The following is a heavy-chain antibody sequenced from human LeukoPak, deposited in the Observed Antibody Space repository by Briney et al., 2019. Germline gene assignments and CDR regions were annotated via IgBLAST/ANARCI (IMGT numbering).Heavy chain of an antibody. D-gene: IGHD2-2*02. J-gene: IGHJ4*02. V-gene: IGHV3-23*01. Sequence: GGSLRLSCAASGFTFSSYVMSWVRQAPGKGLEWVSAISGSGGSTYYADSVKGRFTISRDNSKNTLYLQMNSLRAEDTAVYYCAKEQGDIVVVPAAIWRDSSGPLREGAEVGYYFDYWGQGTLVTVSS. CDR1: GFTFSSYV. CDR2: ISGSGGST. CDR3: AKEQGDIVVVPAAIWRDSSGPLREGAEVGYYFDY.